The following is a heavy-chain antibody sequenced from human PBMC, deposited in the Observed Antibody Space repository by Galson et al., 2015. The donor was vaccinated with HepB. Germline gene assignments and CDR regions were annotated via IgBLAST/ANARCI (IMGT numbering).Heavy chain of an antibody. CDR1: GFTFSNAW. V-gene: IGHV3-15*01. Sequence: SLRLSCAASGFTFSNAWMSWVRQAPGKGLEWVGRIKSKTDGGTTDYAAPVKGRFTISRDDSKNTLYLQMNSLKTEDTAVYYCTTDRSSGWLRVNWFDPWGQGTLVTVSS. D-gene: IGHD6-19*01. J-gene: IGHJ5*02. CDR2: IKSKTDGGTT. CDR3: TTDRSSGWLRVNWFDP.